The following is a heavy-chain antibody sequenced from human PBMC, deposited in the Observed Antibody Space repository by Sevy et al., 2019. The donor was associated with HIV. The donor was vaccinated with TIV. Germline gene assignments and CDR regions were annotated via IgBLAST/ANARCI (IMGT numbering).Heavy chain of an antibody. CDR1: GFSFSSYA. CDR2: STGSGGSI. V-gene: IGHV3-23*01. D-gene: IGHD6-13*01. Sequence: GGSLRLSCAASGFSFSSYAMNWVRQAPGKGLEWVSVSTGSGGSINYAYSVKGRFTISRDNSKNTLYLQMNSLRVEYTAVYYCAKSTVGSWYVFDPWGQGTLVTVSS. CDR3: AKSTVGSWYVFDP. J-gene: IGHJ5*02.